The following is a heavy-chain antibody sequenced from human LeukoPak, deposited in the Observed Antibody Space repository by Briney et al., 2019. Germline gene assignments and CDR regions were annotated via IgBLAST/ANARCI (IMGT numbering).Heavy chain of an antibody. V-gene: IGHV3-33*01. J-gene: IGHJ6*02. CDR3: ARAAHYGLGSYYGLDV. CDR1: EFTFSSYG. D-gene: IGHD3-10*01. Sequence: GGSLRLSCAASEFTFSSYGMHWVRQAPGKGLEWVAVIWYDGSNKYYADSVKGRFTISRDNSKNTLYLQMNSLRAEDTAVYYCARAAHYGLGSYYGLDVWGQGTTVTVSS. CDR2: IWYDGSNK.